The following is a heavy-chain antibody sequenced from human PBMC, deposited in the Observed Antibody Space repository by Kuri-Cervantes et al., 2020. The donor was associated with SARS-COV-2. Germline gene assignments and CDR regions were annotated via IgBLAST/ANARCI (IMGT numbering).Heavy chain of an antibody. D-gene: IGHD3-3*01. V-gene: IGHV3-30*02. J-gene: IGHJ6*03. CDR3: AKDSIRFLEWLYYMDV. CDR2: IRYDGSNK. CDR1: GFTFSSYG. Sequence: GESLKISCAASGFTFSSYGMHWVRQAPGKGLEWVAFIRYDGSNKYYADSVKGRFTISRDNSKNTLYLRMNSLRAEDTAVYYCAKDSIRFLEWLYYMDVWGKGTTVTVSS.